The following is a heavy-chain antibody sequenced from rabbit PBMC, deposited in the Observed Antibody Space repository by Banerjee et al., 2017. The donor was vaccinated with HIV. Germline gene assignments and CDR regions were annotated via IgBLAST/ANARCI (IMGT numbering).Heavy chain of an antibody. CDR2: INTSSGST. V-gene: IGHV1S45*01. Sequence: QEQLEESGGDLVKPEGSLTLTCTASGFSFSSSYWICWVRQAPGKGLEWIACINTSSGSTVYATWAKGRFTISKTSSTTVTLQMTSLTGADTATYFCARDPGGSMDLWGQGTLVTVS. CDR3: ARDPGGSMDL. CDR1: GFSFSSSYW. D-gene: IGHD2-1*01. J-gene: IGHJ3*01.